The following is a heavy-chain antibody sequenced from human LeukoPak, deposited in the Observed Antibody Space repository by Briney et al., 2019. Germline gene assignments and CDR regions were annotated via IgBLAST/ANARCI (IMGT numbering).Heavy chain of an antibody. Sequence: ASVKVSCKASGYTFTNHYMHWVRQAPGQGLEWMGIINPSGGGTSYAQKFQGRVTITRNTSISTAYMELSSLRSEDTAVYYCARVPDYYDSSGYSNFDYWGQGTLVTVSS. D-gene: IGHD3-22*01. CDR1: GYTFTNHY. J-gene: IGHJ4*02. CDR3: ARVPDYYDSSGYSNFDY. CDR2: INPSGGGT. V-gene: IGHV1-46*01.